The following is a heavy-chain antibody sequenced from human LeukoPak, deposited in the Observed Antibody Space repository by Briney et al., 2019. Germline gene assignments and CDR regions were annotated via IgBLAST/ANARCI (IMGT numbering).Heavy chain of an antibody. J-gene: IGHJ2*01. D-gene: IGHD3-9*01. CDR3: ARDLTTRGWYFDL. V-gene: IGHV4-30-2*01. Sequence: TLSLTCAVSGGSISSGGYSWSWIRQPPGKGLEWIGYIYHSGSTYYNPSLKSRVTISVDRSKNQFSLKLSSVTAADTAVYYCARDLTTRGWYFDLWGRGTLVTVSS. CDR2: IYHSGST. CDR1: GGSISSGGYS.